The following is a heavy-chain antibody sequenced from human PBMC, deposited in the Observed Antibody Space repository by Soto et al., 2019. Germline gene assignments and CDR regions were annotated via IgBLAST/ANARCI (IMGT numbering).Heavy chain of an antibody. CDR3: VRAVIRGVIISHFDP. V-gene: IGHV1-69*12. CDR1: GGTFSTYA. CDR2: IIPMFGAP. D-gene: IGHD3-10*01. Sequence: QVQLVQSGAEVKEPGSSVKVSCKTYGGTFSTYATSWVRQAPGQGLEWMGGIIPMFGAPNYAQRFLGSVTITADESTSKVFMELSSLRSEDTAVYYCVRAVIRGVIISHFDPWGQGTLVTVSS. J-gene: IGHJ5*02.